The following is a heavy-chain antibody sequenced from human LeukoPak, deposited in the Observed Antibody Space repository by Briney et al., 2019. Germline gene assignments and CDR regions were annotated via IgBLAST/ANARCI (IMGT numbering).Heavy chain of an antibody. CDR1: GGSISSYY. J-gene: IGHJ5*02. V-gene: IGHV4-4*07. D-gene: IGHD3-10*01. CDR3: ARGGYYGSGNDFRFDP. CDR2: IYTSGST. Sequence: SETLSLTCTVSGGSISSYYWSWIRQPAGKGLEWIGRIYTSGSTNYNPSLKSRVTISVDTSKNQFSLKLTSVTAADTAVYFCARGGYYGSGNDFRFDPWGQGTLVTVSS.